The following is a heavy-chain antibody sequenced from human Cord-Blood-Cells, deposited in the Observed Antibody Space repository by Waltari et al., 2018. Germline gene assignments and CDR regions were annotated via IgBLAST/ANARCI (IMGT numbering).Heavy chain of an antibody. D-gene: IGHD6-13*01. Sequence: QVQLQQWGAGLLKPSETLSLTCAVYGGSFSGYYWSWIRQPPGKGLEWIGEINHSGSTNYNPSLKSRVTISVDTSKNQFSLKLSSVTAADTAVYYCARVDYRTIAAAGSDYWGQGTLVTVSS. CDR1: GGSFSGYY. V-gene: IGHV4-34*01. CDR3: ARVDYRTIAAAGSDY. CDR2: INHSGST. J-gene: IGHJ4*02.